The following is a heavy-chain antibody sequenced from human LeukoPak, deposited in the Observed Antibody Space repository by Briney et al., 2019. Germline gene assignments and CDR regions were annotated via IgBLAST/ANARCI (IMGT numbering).Heavy chain of an antibody. Sequence: GGSLRLSCVVSGFTFSSYWMHWVRQAPGKGLVWVSRINSDGSTTSYADSVKGRFTTSRDNAKNTLYLQMNSLRAEDTAVYYCARASIAVRGDYWGQGTLVTVSS. V-gene: IGHV3-74*01. CDR1: GFTFSSYW. D-gene: IGHD6-6*01. CDR2: INSDGSTT. CDR3: ARASIAVRGDY. J-gene: IGHJ4*02.